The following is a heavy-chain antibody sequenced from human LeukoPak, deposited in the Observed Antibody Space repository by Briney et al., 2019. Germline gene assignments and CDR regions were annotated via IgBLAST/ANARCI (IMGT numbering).Heavy chain of an antibody. Sequence: SETLSLTCTVSGGSISSYYWSWIRQPPGKGLEWIGYIYYSGSTNYNPSPKSRVTISVDTSKNQFSLKLSSVTAADTAVYYCARSTISGSYPSGYWGQGTLVTVSS. CDR1: GGSISSYY. J-gene: IGHJ4*02. D-gene: IGHD1-26*01. CDR3: ARSTISGSYPSGY. V-gene: IGHV4-59*01. CDR2: IYYSGST.